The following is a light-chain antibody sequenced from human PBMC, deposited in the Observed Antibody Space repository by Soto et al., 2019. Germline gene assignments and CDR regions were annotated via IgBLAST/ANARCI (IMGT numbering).Light chain of an antibody. CDR2: GAS. Sequence: EIVLTQSPATLSVSPGERATLSCSSSERLSSVYLAWYQQRPGQPPRLLIYGASNRATGIPDRFSGSGSGTDFTLTISSLQPEDFATYYCQQSYSTPPTFGQGTKVDIK. J-gene: IGKJ1*01. CDR3: QQSYSTPPT. V-gene: IGKV3-20*01. CDR1: ERLSSVY.